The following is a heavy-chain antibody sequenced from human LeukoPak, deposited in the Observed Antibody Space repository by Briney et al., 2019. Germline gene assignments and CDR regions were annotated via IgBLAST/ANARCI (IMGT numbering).Heavy chain of an antibody. CDR3: ARDRVGDYFDY. Sequence: SETLSLTRTVSGYSISSGYYWGWIRQPPGKGLEWIGSIYHSGSTYYNPSLKSRVTISVDTSKNQLSLKLSSVTAADTAVYYCARDRVGDYFDYWGQGTLVTVSS. CDR1: GYSISSGYY. J-gene: IGHJ4*02. D-gene: IGHD3-16*01. V-gene: IGHV4-38-2*02. CDR2: IYHSGST.